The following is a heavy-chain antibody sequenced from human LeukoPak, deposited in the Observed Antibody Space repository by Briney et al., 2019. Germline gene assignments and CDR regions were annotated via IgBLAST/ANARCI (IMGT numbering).Heavy chain of an antibody. Sequence: GGSLRLSCAASGFTFSTYAMSWVRQAPGKGLEWVSVISGSGGSTYYADSVKGRFTISRDNSKNTLYLQMNSLRAEDTAVYYCVKDPGVAPAVAGPGYWGQGTLVTVTS. V-gene: IGHV3-23*01. CDR3: VKDPGVAPAVAGPGY. D-gene: IGHD6-19*01. CDR1: GFTFSTYA. J-gene: IGHJ4*02. CDR2: ISGSGGST.